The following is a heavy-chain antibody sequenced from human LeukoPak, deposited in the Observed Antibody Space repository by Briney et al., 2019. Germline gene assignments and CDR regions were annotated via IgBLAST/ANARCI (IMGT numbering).Heavy chain of an antibody. J-gene: IGHJ4*02. CDR3: ATYLLVVPAAIVFDY. V-gene: IGHV1-24*01. CDR1: GYTLTELS. CDR2: FDPEDGET. D-gene: IGHD2-2*02. Sequence: ASVKVSCKVSGYTLTELSMHWVRQAPGKGLEWMGGFDPEDGETIYAQKFQGKVTMTEDTSTDTAYMELSSLRSEDTAVYYCATYLLVVPAAIVFDYWGQGTLVSVSS.